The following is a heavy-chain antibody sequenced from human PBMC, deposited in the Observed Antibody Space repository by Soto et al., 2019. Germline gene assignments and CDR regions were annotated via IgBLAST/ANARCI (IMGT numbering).Heavy chain of an antibody. CDR3: ARDTGYTYGYRPGYYYYGMDV. CDR2: ISSSSSTI. V-gene: IGHV3-48*01. Sequence: GGCRRLSCAASGSTFNNYSMNWVRQAPGMGLEWVSYISSSSSTIYYADSVKGRFTISRDNAKNALYLQMNSLRAEDTAVYYCARDTGYTYGYRPGYYYYGMDVWGQGTTVTV. J-gene: IGHJ6*02. D-gene: IGHD5-18*01. CDR1: GSTFNNYS.